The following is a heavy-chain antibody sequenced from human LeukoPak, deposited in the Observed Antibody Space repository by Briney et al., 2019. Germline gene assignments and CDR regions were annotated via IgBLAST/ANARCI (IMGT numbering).Heavy chain of an antibody. CDR2: ILHSGST. CDR1: GGSFSGYY. Sequence: SETLSLTCAVYGGSFSGYYWSWIRQPPGKGLEWIGEILHSGSTNYNPSLKSRVTISVDTSKNQFSLKLSSVTAADTAVYYCARRFPVGATGGYYYYYGMDVWGQGTTVTVPS. CDR3: ARRFPVGATGGYYYYYGMDV. V-gene: IGHV4-34*12. J-gene: IGHJ6*02. D-gene: IGHD1-26*01.